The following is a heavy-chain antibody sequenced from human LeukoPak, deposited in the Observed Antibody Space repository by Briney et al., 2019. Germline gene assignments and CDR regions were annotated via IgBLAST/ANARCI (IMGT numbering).Heavy chain of an antibody. CDR1: GGSFSGYY. J-gene: IGHJ4*02. V-gene: IGHV4-34*01. Sequence: SETLSLTCAVYGGSFSGYYWSWIRQPPGKGLEWIGEINHSGSTNYNPSLKSRVTISVDTSKNQFSLKLSSVTAADTAVYYCARRVGRPAAIWEGFDYWGQGTLVTVSS. D-gene: IGHD2-2*01. CDR2: INHSGST. CDR3: ARRVGRPAAIWEGFDY.